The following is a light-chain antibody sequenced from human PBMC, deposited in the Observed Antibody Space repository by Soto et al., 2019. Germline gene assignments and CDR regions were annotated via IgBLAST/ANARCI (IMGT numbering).Light chain of an antibody. J-gene: IGKJ1*01. CDR1: QSISSW. CDR3: QQYNHYWT. Sequence: DIQMTQSTSTLSASVGDRVTIIGRASQSISSWLAWYQQNGGKAPKVLIYDACSLESRVPSRFSGSGSGTEFSLTISSLQTDDFATYYCQQYNHYWTFGQGTKVDIK. V-gene: IGKV1-5*02. CDR2: DAC.